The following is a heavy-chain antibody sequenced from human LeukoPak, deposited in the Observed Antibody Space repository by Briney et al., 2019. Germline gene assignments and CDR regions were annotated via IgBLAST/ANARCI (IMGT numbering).Heavy chain of an antibody. V-gene: IGHV1-69*04. CDR1: GGTFSSYA. CDR3: ARGCGGDCKGAFDI. J-gene: IGHJ3*02. D-gene: IGHD2-21*02. CDR2: IIPTFGIA. Sequence: SVKVSCKASGGTFSSYAISRVRQAPGQGLEWMGRIIPTFGIANYAQKFQGRVTITADKSTSTAYMELSSLRSEDTAVYYCARGCGGDCKGAFDIWGQGTMVTVSS.